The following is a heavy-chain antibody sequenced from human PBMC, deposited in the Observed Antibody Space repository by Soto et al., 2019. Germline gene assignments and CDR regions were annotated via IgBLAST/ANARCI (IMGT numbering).Heavy chain of an antibody. V-gene: IGHV3-23*01. D-gene: IGHD2-2*01. J-gene: IGHJ6*02. CDR2: ISGSDGST. CDR1: GFTFSSYA. Sequence: EVQLLESGGGLVQPGGSLRLSCAASGFTFSSYAMSWVRQAPGKGLEWVSAISGSDGSTYYADSVKGRFTISRDNSKNTLSLQMNSLRAEYTAVYYCAKGQVVPAAHYYYYGMDVWGQGTTVTVSS. CDR3: AKGQVVPAAHYYYYGMDV.